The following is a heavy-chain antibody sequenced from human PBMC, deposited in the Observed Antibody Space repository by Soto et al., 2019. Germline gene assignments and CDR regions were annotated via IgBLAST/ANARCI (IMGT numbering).Heavy chain of an antibody. CDR3: ARLGVVVAATDD. CDR2: INHSGST. J-gene: IGHJ4*02. V-gene: IGHV4-34*01. CDR1: GGSFSGYY. D-gene: IGHD2-15*01. Sequence: SETLSLTCAVYGGSFSGYYWSWIRQPPGKGLEWIGEINHSGSTNYNPSLKSRVTISVDTSKNQFSLKLSSVTAADTAVYYCARLGVVVAATDDWGQGTLVTVSS.